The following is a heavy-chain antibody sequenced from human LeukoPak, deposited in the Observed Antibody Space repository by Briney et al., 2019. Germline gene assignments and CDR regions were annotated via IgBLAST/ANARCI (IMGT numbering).Heavy chain of an antibody. V-gene: IGHV1-46*01. CDR1: GYTFTSYY. CDR3: ARNSRMVRGVDY. Sequence: ASVKVSCKASGYTFTSYYMHWVRQAPGQGLEWMGIINPSGGSTSYAQKFQGRVTMTRDMSTSTVYMELSSLRSEDTAVYYCARNSRMVRGVDYWGQGTLVTVSS. D-gene: IGHD3-10*01. CDR2: INPSGGST. J-gene: IGHJ4*02.